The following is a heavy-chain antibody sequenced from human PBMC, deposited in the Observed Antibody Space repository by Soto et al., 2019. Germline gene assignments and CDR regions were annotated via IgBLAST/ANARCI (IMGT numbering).Heavy chain of an antibody. V-gene: IGHV3-48*02. CDR1: GFSFSTYS. J-gene: IGHJ6*02. Sequence: EVQLVESGRGLVQPGGSLRLSCAASGFSFSTYSMNWVRQAPGNGLEWASYISSRSYTIYYIDSVKGRFTISRDNAKSSLYLQMTSLRDEDTAVYYCARGGSSSDNGMDVWGQGTTVTVSS. CDR2: ISSRSYTI. D-gene: IGHD6-6*01. CDR3: ARGGSSSDNGMDV.